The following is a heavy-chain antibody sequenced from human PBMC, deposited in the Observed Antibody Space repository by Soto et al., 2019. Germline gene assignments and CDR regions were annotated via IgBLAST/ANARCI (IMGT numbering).Heavy chain of an antibody. CDR3: GRGGGGLGSSGSGLDY. CDR2: INPNSGGT. Sequence: QVQLVQSGAEVKKPGASVKVSCKASGYTFTGYYMHWVRQAPGQGLEWMGWINPNSGGTNYAQKFQGRVTMTRDTSISTAYRGLRRLRSDDTAVYYWGRGGGGLGSSGSGLDYWGQGTLVTVSS. J-gene: IGHJ4*02. V-gene: IGHV1-2*02. CDR1: GYTFTGYY. D-gene: IGHD6-6*01.